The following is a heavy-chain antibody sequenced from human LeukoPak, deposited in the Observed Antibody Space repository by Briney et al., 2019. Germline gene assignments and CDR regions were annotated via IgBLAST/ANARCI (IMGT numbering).Heavy chain of an antibody. CDR2: IYYSGST. CDR3: ARSRGELFLSLDY. CDR1: GGSISSYY. D-gene: IGHD3-10*01. J-gene: IGHJ4*02. Sequence: SETLSLTCTVSGGSISSYYWSWIRQPPGKGLEWIGYIYYSGSTKYNPSLKSRVTISVDTSNNQFSLKLSSVTAADTAVYYCARSRGELFLSLDYWGQGTLVTVSS. V-gene: IGHV4-59*01.